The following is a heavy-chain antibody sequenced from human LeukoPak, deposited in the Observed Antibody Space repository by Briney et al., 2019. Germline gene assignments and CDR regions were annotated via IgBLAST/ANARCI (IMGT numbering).Heavy chain of an antibody. CDR1: GYTFTSYG. D-gene: IGHD3-3*01. J-gene: IGHJ4*02. CDR3: ARDFWSAYPSKVDIDY. Sequence: ASVKVSCKASGYTFTSYGLSWVRQAPGQGLEWMGWISGYNGNTNYAQKFQGRVTMTTDTSTTTVYMELRSLRFDDTAVYYCARDFWSAYPSKVDIDYWGQGTLVTVSS. V-gene: IGHV1-18*01. CDR2: ISGYNGNT.